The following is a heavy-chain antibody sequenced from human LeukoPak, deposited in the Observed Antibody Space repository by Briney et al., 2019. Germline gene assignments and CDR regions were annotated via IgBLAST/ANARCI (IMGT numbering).Heavy chain of an antibody. Sequence: PGGSLRLSCAASGFTVRDYWMHWVRQVAGKGLVWVSRINSDARRPSYAGFVKGRFTISRDNAKNTLYLQMNSLRVEDTALYYCARETREAGSGDHQTDAFDIWGQGTMVSVSS. D-gene: IGHD2-15*01. V-gene: IGHV3-74*01. J-gene: IGHJ3*02. CDR2: INSDARRP. CDR3: ARETREAGSGDHQTDAFDI. CDR1: GFTVRDYW.